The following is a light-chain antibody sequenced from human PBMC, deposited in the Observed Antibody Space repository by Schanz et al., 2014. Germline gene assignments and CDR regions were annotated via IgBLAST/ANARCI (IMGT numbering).Light chain of an antibody. CDR3: CSYAGAYV. CDR1: SCDVGGYNY. V-gene: IGLV2-11*01. Sequence: SALTQPRSVSGSPGQSVTISCTGTSCDVGGYNYVSWYQQHPGKAPQLMIHDVTKRPSGVPDRFSGSKSGNTASLTISGLQAEDEADYFCCSYAGAYVFGTGTKVTVL. CDR2: DVT. J-gene: IGLJ1*01.